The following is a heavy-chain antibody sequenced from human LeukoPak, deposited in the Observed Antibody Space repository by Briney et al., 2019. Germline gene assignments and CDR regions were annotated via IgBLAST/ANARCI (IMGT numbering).Heavy chain of an antibody. CDR1: GYSISSGYF. Sequence: NSSETLSLTCTVSGYSISSGYFWGWIRQPPGKGLEWIGSIYHSGSTYYNPSLKSRVTISVDTSKNQFSLKLSSVTAADTAVYYCARGRAYSYGSYYYYYYMDVWGKGTTVTISS. J-gene: IGHJ6*03. V-gene: IGHV4-38-2*02. CDR2: IYHSGST. CDR3: ARGRAYSYGSYYYYYYMDV. D-gene: IGHD5-18*01.